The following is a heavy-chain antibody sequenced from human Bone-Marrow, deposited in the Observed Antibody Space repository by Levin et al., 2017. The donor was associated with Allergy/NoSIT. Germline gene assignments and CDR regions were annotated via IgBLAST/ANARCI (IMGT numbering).Heavy chain of an antibody. J-gene: IGHJ3*01. V-gene: IGHV3-49*03. CDR1: GFTFAGYT. D-gene: IGHD3-10*01. Sequence: SLRLSCTASGFTFAGYTISWLRQAQAKAVEWVGFIKGKGYGETIAYAASVEGRVTISRGDSKGIAYLKMDRLRAGDTAVYYWTRDAAYYYAPDAYDVWGQGTTVTVSS. CDR3: TRDAAYYYAPDAYDV. CDR2: IKGKGYGETI.